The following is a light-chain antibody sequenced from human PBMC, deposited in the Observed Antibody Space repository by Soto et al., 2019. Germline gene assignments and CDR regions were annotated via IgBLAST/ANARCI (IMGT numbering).Light chain of an antibody. CDR1: QSIRSY. CDR2: EAS. CDR3: QQSYSTPPFN. Sequence: DIQMTQSPSPLSASVGDRVYITCRTSQSIRSYLNWYQAKPGKAPKLLIYEASSLESGVPSRFSGSGSGTDFTLTISSLQPEDSATYYCQQSYSTPPFNFGRGTRVDI. V-gene: IGKV1-39*01. J-gene: IGKJ3*01.